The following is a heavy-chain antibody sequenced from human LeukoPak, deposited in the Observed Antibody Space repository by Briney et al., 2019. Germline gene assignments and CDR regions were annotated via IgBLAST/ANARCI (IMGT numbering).Heavy chain of an antibody. CDR3: ARGRYYYDSSGYSHGPNFDY. V-gene: IGHV4-34*01. CDR2: INHSGST. J-gene: IGHJ4*02. CDR1: GGSFSGYY. Sequence: SETLSLTCAVYGGSFSGYYWSWIRQPPGKGLEWIGEINHSGSTNYNPSLKSRVTISVDTSKNQFSLKLGSVTAADTAVYYCARGRYYYDSSGYSHGPNFDYWGQGTLVTVSS. D-gene: IGHD3-22*01.